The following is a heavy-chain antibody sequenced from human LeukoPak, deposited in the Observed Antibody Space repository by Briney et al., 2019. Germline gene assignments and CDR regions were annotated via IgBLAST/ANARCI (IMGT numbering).Heavy chain of an antibody. D-gene: IGHD5-24*01. J-gene: IGHJ4*02. CDR1: GYTFTDYY. CDR2: VNPHSSGT. CDR3: ARTKDGYTFDC. V-gene: IGHV1-2*02. Sequence: ASVKVSCKASGYTFTDYYMHWVRQTPGLGLEWVGWVNPHSSGTNSAQKFQGRVTMTRDTSVSAAYMELSRLRSDDTAIYYCARTKDGYTFDCWGQGTLVTVSS.